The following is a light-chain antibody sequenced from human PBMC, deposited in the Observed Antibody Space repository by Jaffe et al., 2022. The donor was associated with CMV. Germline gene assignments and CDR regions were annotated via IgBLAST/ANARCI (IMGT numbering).Light chain of an antibody. CDR3: HQYGSLPWT. J-gene: IGKJ1*01. CDR1: QSVNNNY. V-gene: IGKV3-20*01. CDR2: GAS. Sequence: EIVVTQSPGTLSLSPGERATLSCRASQSVNNNYLAWYQQKPGQAPSLLIYGASGRATGIPDRFSGSGSGTDFTLTISRLEPEDFAVYYCHQYGSLPWTFGQGTKVEIK.